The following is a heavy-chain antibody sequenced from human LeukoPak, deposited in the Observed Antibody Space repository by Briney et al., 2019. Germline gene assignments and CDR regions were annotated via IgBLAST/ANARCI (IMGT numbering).Heavy chain of an antibody. D-gene: IGHD6-19*01. V-gene: IGHV3-48*03. Sequence: GGSLRLSCAASGFTFSSYEMNWVRQAPGKGLEWVSYIGSSGSTIYYADSVKGRFTISRDNAKNSLYLQMNSLRAEDTAVYYCARERIAVAGTGGPSTIIDYWGQGTLVTVSS. CDR2: IGSSGSTI. CDR1: GFTFSSYE. CDR3: ARERIAVAGTGGPSTIIDY. J-gene: IGHJ4*02.